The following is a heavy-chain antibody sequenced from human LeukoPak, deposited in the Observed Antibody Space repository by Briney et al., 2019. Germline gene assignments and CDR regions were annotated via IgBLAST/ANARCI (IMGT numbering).Heavy chain of an antibody. Sequence: GAPRLSCSASGFPFRYYPLNWGRPAPGKGLEWGSSLYTTNNYIYYANSLKGRFTISRDNTKNSLYLHMNSLRAEDTAVYYCAREAEDITSDWKTDAFDIWGQGTMVTVSS. D-gene: IGHD2-15*01. J-gene: IGHJ3*02. CDR2: LYTTNNYI. V-gene: IGHV3-21*01. CDR3: AREAEDITSDWKTDAFDI. CDR1: GFPFRYYP.